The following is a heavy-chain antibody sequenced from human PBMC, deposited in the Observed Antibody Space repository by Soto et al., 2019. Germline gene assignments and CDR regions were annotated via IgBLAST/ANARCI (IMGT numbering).Heavy chain of an antibody. CDR1: GGTFSSYA. J-gene: IGHJ6*02. V-gene: IGHV1-69*06. Sequence: QVQLVQSGAEVKKPGSSVQVSCKASGGTFSSYAISWVRQAPGQGLEWMGGIIPIFGTANYAQQFQGRVTITADKSTSTAYMERSSLRSEDTAVYDCARDWVDIAAAGTPYYYNGMDVWGQWTTVTVSS. D-gene: IGHD6-13*01. CDR2: IIPIFGTA. CDR3: ARDWVDIAAAGTPYYYNGMDV.